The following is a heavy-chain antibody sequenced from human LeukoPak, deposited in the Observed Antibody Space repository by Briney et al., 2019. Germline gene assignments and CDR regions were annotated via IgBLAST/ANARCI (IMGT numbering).Heavy chain of an antibody. Sequence: GASVTVSCKASGGTFSSYAISWVRQAPGQGLEWMGGIIPIFGTANYAQKFQGRVTITAGESTSTAYMELSSLRSEDTAVYYCARSEEMATIIGYFDYWGQGTLVTVSS. CDR1: GGTFSSYA. D-gene: IGHD5-24*01. V-gene: IGHV1-69*13. J-gene: IGHJ4*02. CDR3: ARSEEMATIIGYFDY. CDR2: IIPIFGTA.